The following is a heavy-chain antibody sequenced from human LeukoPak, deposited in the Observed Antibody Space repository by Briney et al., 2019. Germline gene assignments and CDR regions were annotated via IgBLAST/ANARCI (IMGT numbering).Heavy chain of an antibody. CDR1: GFTFSSYS. J-gene: IGHJ6*02. V-gene: IGHV3-48*01. CDR2: ISSSSSTI. CDR3: ARRSGMDV. Sequence: PGGSLRLYCAASGFTFSSYSMNWVRQAPGKGLEWVSYISSSSSTIYYADSVKGRFTISRDNAKNSLYLQMNSLRAEDTAVYYCARRSGMDVWGQGTTVTVSS.